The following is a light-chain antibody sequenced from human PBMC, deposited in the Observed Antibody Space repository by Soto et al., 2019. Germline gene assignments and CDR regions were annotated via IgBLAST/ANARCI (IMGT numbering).Light chain of an antibody. CDR2: RAS. CDR3: MLSTHCPPT. Sequence: DVVMTQSPLSLPVTLGQSASISCRSSQSLVYSDGNAYLNWFHQRPGQSPRRVIYRASNRDSGVPDRLIGCRSGTDFTVIISMAEAEDDGVYCCMLSTHCPPTFGRGCKEEIK. J-gene: IGKJ1*01. V-gene: IGKV2-30*01. CDR1: QSLVYSDGNAY.